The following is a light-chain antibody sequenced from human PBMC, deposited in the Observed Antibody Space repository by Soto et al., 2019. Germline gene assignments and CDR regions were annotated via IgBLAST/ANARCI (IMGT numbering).Light chain of an antibody. J-gene: IGKJ1*01. CDR1: RSISSW. V-gene: IGKV1-5*03. Sequence: DIQSTQSPSTLSASVGDRVTITCRASRSISSWLAWYQHKPGEAPKLLISQASILESGVPPRFSGSGSGTEFTLTITSLQPEDFTTYFCQQYTTYWTFGQGTKVDIK. CDR3: QQYTTYWT. CDR2: QAS.